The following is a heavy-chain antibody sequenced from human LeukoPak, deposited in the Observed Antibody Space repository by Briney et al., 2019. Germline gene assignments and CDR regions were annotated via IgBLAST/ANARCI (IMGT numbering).Heavy chain of an antibody. Sequence: GASVKVSCKASGYTFTGYYMHWVRQAPGQGLEWMGWINPNSGGTNYAQKFQGRVTMTRDTSTSTAYMELSRLRSDDTAVYYCACLPPRTTGAFDIWGQGTMVTVSS. CDR3: ACLPPRTTGAFDI. CDR1: GYTFTGYY. J-gene: IGHJ3*02. D-gene: IGHD1-14*01. V-gene: IGHV1-2*02. CDR2: INPNSGGT.